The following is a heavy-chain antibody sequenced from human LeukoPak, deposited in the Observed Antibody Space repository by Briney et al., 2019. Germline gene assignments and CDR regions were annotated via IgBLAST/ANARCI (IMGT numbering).Heavy chain of an antibody. CDR2: ISSGSEII. CDR1: GFTFSTYN. Sequence: GSLRISSAAAGFTFSTYNMNWVRPAPGKGVEWVSLISSGSEIIYYTDSVKRRFTVSRDNAKNSLYLQMNSLRDEDTAVYYCARNPACIGDYLGQGTLVTVSS. J-gene: IGHJ4*02. D-gene: IGHD1-26*01. V-gene: IGHV3-48*02. CDR3: ARNPACIGDY.